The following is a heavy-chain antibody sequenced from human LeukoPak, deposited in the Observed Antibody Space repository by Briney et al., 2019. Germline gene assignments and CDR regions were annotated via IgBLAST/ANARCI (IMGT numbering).Heavy chain of an antibody. Sequence: GESLKISCKGSGYSFTSYWIGWVRHMPGKGLEWMGIIYPGDSDTRYSPSFQGQVSMSADKSISTAYLQWSSLKAPDTAMYYCARISIGYCSSTSCPYFDYWGQGTLVTVSS. D-gene: IGHD2-2*01. CDR3: ARISIGYCSSTSCPYFDY. CDR1: GYSFTSYW. V-gene: IGHV5-51*01. CDR2: IYPGDSDT. J-gene: IGHJ4*02.